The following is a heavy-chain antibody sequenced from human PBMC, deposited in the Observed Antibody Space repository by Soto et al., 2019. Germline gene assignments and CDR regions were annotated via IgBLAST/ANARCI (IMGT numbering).Heavy chain of an antibody. Sequence: ASVKVSCKASGYTFTNYPIHWVRQAPGQGLEWMGWINAGNGDTKYSQKFQGRVTITRDTSANTAYMELSSLRSEDTAVFYCARDWNHYHSSGPGDYSGQGTLVTLSS. J-gene: IGHJ4*02. D-gene: IGHD3-22*01. CDR1: GYTFTNYP. V-gene: IGHV1-3*01. CDR2: INAGNGDT. CDR3: ARDWNHYHSSGPGDY.